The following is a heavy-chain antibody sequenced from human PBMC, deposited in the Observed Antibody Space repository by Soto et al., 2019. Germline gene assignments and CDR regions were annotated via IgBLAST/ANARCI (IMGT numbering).Heavy chain of an antibody. J-gene: IGHJ4*03. Sequence: TSGRFCIHRFIKEQGKGLEWEAVISYDASNKYYADSVKGRFTISRDNSKNTLYLQMNSLRAEDTAVYYCARDGQWMEGSYFDYWGQGTL. V-gene: IGHV3-30-3*01. D-gene: IGHD6-19*01. CDR1: TSGRFC. CDR2: ISYDASNK. CDR3: ARDGQWMEGSYFDY.